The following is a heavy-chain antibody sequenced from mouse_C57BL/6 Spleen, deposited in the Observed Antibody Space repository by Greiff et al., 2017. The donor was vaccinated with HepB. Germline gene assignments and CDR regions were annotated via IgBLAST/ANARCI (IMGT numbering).Heavy chain of an antibody. J-gene: IGHJ1*03. Sequence: EVKLQESGPELVKPGASVKISCKASGYSFTGYYMNWVKQSPEKSLEWIGEINPSTGGTTYNQKFKAKATLTVDKSSSTAYMQLKSLTSEDSAVYYCARGGYYGSSPRYFDVWGTGTTVTVSS. CDR2: INPSTGGT. CDR1: GYSFTGYY. D-gene: IGHD1-1*01. CDR3: ARGGYYGSSPRYFDV. V-gene: IGHV1-42*01.